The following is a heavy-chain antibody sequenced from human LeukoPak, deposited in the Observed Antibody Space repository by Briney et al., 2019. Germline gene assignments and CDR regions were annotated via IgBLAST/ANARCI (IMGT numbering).Heavy chain of an antibody. J-gene: IGHJ6*02. CDR2: INHSGST. CDR1: GGSFSGYY. Sequence: RSSETLSLTCAVYGGSFSGYYWSWIRQPPGKGLEWIGEINHSGSTNYNPSLKSRVTISVDTSKNQFSLKLSSVTAADTAVYYCARGRIAVAGRGWAPYYYGMDVWGQGTTVTVSS. V-gene: IGHV4-34*01. CDR3: ARGRIAVAGRGWAPYYYGMDV. D-gene: IGHD6-19*01.